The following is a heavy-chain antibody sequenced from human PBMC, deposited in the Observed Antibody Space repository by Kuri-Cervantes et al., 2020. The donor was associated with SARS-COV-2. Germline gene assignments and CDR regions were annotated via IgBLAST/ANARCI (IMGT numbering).Heavy chain of an antibody. CDR3: ARDPGWELLSCYYMDV. V-gene: IGHV4-38-2*02. CDR1: GYSISSGYY. D-gene: IGHD1-26*01. Sequence: ESLKISCTVSGYSISSGYYWGWIRQPPGKGLEWIGSIYHSGSTYYNPSLKSRVTISVDTSKNQFSLKLSSVTAADTAVYYCARDPGWELLSCYYMDVWGKGTTVTVSS. J-gene: IGHJ6*03. CDR2: IYHSGST.